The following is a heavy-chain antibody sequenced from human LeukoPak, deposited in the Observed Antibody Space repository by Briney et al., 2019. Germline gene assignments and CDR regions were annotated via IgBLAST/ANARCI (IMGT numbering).Heavy chain of an antibody. CDR1: GFTFSSYA. Sequence: GGSLRLSCAASGFTFSSYAMSWVRQAPGKGLEWVSAISGSGGSTYYADSVKGRFTISRDNSKNTLYLQINSLNTEDTAVNYRSKDIVGATTISYYFDYWGQGTLVTVSS. CDR2: ISGSGGST. D-gene: IGHD1-26*01. V-gene: IGHV3-23*01. J-gene: IGHJ4*02. CDR3: SKDIVGATTISYYFDY.